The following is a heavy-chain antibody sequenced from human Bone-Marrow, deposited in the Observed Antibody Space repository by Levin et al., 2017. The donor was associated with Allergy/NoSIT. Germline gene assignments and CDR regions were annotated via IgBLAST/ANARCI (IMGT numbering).Heavy chain of an antibody. D-gene: IGHD3-10*01. CDR1: GSTFSGYY. Sequence: ASVKVSCKASGSTFSGYYIHWVRQAPGQGLEWMGRITPNTGGTKSAQKFRGRVTMTRDTSISTVYIELRNLRSDDTAVYYCARDRGENWFDPWGQGTLVTVSS. CDR3: ARDRGENWFDP. CDR2: ITPNTGGT. J-gene: IGHJ5*02. V-gene: IGHV1-2*06.